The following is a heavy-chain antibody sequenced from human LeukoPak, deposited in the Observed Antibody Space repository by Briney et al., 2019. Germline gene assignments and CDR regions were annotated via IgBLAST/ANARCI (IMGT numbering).Heavy chain of an antibody. V-gene: IGHV3-21*01. J-gene: IGHJ4*02. CDR3: ASILTGRFDY. CDR2: ISSSSSYI. Sequence: GGSLRLSCAASGFTFSSYSMNWVRQAPGKGLEWVSSISSSSSYIYYADSVKGRFTTSRDNAKNSLYLQMNSLRAEDTAVYYCASILTGRFDYWGQGTLVTVSS. D-gene: IGHD3-9*01. CDR1: GFTFSSYS.